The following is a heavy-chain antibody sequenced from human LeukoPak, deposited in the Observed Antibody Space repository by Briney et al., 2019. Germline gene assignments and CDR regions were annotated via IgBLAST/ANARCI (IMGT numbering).Heavy chain of an antibody. CDR3: ARDGGGCSSTSCSSLPHAFDI. Sequence: SVKVSCKASGGTFSSYAISWVRQAPGQGLEWMGGIIPIFGTANYAQKFQGRVTITADESTSTAYMGLSSLRSEDTAVYYCARDGGGCSSTSCSSLPHAFDIWGQGTMVTVSS. V-gene: IGHV1-69*13. CDR2: IIPIFGTA. CDR1: GGTFSSYA. D-gene: IGHD2-2*01. J-gene: IGHJ3*02.